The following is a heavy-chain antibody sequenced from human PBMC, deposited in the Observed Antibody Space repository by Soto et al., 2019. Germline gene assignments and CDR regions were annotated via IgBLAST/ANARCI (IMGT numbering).Heavy chain of an antibody. J-gene: IGHJ4*02. D-gene: IGHD2-15*01. CDR3: ARGTVVTHFDY. CDR1: GYTFTSYA. Sequence: QVQLVQSGAEEKKPGASVKVSCKASGYTFTSYAMHWVRQAPGQRLEWMGWINAGNGNTKYSQKFQGRVTITRDTSASTAYMELSSLRSEDAAVYYCARGTVVTHFDYWGQGTLVTVSS. V-gene: IGHV1-3*05. CDR2: INAGNGNT.